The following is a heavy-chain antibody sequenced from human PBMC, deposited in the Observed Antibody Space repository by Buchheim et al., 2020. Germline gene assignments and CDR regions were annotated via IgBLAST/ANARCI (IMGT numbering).Heavy chain of an antibody. Sequence: EVQLLESGGDLVQPGGSLRLSCAASGFTFSNYAMSWVRQAPGKGLEWVSVIIGSGGDTFYADSVKGRFTMSRDYSKNTLSLQMNGLRAEDTAVYYCAKLPQPYASGASQDYWGQGTL. J-gene: IGHJ4*02. D-gene: IGHD3-10*01. CDR2: IIGSGGDT. CDR3: AKLPQPYASGASQDY. CDR1: GFTFSNYA. V-gene: IGHV3-23*01.